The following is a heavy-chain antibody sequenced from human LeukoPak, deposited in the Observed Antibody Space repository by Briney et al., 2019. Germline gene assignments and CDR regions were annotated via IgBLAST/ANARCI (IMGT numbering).Heavy chain of an antibody. V-gene: IGHV3-33*08. CDR1: GFTFSSYG. J-gene: IGHJ4*02. D-gene: IGHD3-3*02. CDR2: IWYDGSNK. Sequence: GRSLRLSCAASGFTFSSYGMHWVRQAPGKGLEWVAVIWYDGSNKYYADSVKGRFTISRDNSKNTLYLQMDSLRAEDTAVYYCARGTWDSIDQIFYYWGQGTLVTVSS. CDR3: ARGTWDSIDQIFYY.